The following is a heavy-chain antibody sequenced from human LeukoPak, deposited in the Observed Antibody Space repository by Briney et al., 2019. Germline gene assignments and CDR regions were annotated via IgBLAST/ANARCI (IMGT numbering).Heavy chain of an antibody. J-gene: IGHJ5*02. V-gene: IGHV3-23*01. CDR2: IVASYEGT. CDR1: GFTFSNYA. Sequence: GGSLRLSCAASGFTFSNYAMMWVRQPPGKGLEWVSSIVASYEGTFYANSVKGRFTISRDNSKSTLSLQMNSLRAEDTGVYYCAKGKAGGLVDLFDPWGQGTLATVSS. D-gene: IGHD3/OR15-3a*01. CDR3: AKGKAGGLVDLFDP.